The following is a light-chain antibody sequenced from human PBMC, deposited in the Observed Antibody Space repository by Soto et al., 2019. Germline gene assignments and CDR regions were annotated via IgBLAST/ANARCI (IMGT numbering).Light chain of an antibody. CDR3: QQSFIAPCT. CDR1: QSITGY. Sequence: DIQMTQSPSSLSASVGDRVTITCRASQSITGYLNWYQQKPGKVPKLLIYAASTLQSGVPSKFSGSGAGTDFSITLSSLQAEDSATYYCQQSFIAPCTFGQGTKVEIK. CDR2: AAS. V-gene: IGKV1-39*01. J-gene: IGKJ1*01.